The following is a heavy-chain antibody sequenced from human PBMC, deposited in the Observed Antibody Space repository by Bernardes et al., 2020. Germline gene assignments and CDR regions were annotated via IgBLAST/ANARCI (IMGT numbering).Heavy chain of an antibody. CDR1: GGSISSSSYY. CDR3: AGRLLWFGELLEDAFDI. J-gene: IGHJ3*02. D-gene: IGHD3-10*01. V-gene: IGHV4-39*01. CDR2: IYYSGST. Sequence: SETLSLTCTVSGGSISSSSYYWGWIRQPPGKGLEWIGSIYYSGSTYYNPSLKSRVTISVDTSKNQFSLKLSSVTAADTAVYYCAGRLLWFGELLEDAFDIWGQGTMVTVSS.